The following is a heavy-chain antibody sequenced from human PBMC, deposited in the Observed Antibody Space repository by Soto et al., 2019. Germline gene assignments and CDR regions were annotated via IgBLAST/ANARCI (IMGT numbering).Heavy chain of an antibody. V-gene: IGHV3-33*01. J-gene: IGHJ6*02. CDR1: GFTFSSYG. Sequence: QVQLVESGGGVVQPGRSLRLSCAASGFTFSSYGMHWVRQAPGKGLEWVAVIWYDGSNKYYADSVKGRFTISRDNSKNTLYLQMNSLRAEDTAVYYCARDDTSRFLEWLPDSYYYYGMDVWGQGTTVTVSS. CDR3: ARDDTSRFLEWLPDSYYYYGMDV. D-gene: IGHD3-3*01. CDR2: IWYDGSNK.